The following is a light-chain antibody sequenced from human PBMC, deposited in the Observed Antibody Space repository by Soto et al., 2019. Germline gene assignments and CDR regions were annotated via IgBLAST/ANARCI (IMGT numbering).Light chain of an antibody. CDR2: AAS. V-gene: IGKV1-39*01. J-gene: IGKJ1*01. CDR3: QQSYTRT. Sequence: DIKMTQSPSTLSASVGDRVTITCRASQSIGSWFSWYQQKPGKAPKVLIFAASRLQIGVPSRFSGSGSGTDFTLTSASLQPEDFATYYGQQSYTRTFGQGTMVDI. CDR1: QSIGSW.